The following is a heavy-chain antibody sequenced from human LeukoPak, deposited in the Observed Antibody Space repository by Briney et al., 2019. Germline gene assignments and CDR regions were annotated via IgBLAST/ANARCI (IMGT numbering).Heavy chain of an antibody. CDR1: GFTVSSNY. D-gene: IGHD2-2*01. CDR2: IYSGGST. CDR3: ARVGTSLYPSAGWYFDI. V-gene: IGHV3-53*01. Sequence: GGSLRLSCAASGFTVSSNYMSWARQAPGKGLEWVSVIYSGGSTYYADSVKGRFTISRDNSKNTLYLQMNSLRAEDTAVYYCARVGTSLYPSAGWYFDIWGRGTLVTVYS. J-gene: IGHJ2*01.